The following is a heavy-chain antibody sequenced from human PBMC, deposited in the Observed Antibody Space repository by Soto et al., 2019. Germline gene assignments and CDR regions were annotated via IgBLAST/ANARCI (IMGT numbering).Heavy chain of an antibody. CDR3: AKARSPHNVFDV. J-gene: IGHJ3*01. CDR1: GFTFSNYA. D-gene: IGHD1-26*01. CDR2: ITGSGATT. V-gene: IGHV3-23*01. Sequence: EVQLLESGGGLVQPGGSLRLSCAASGFTFSNYAMSWVRQAPGKGLEWVSAITGSGATTYDADSVKGRFTISRDNSKNTLKLQLNSLTAEDTAVYYCAKARSPHNVFDVWGQGTMVTVCS.